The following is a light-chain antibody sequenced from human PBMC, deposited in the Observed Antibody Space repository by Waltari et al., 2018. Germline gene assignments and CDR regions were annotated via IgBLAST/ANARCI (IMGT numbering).Light chain of an antibody. CDR2: TDA. Sequence: QSVLTQPPSVSGAHGQRVTISCTGTSSNIGAGYGFHWYQQFPRPAPKLLIYTDANRPSGVPDRFSGFKSGTSASLVISGLQAEDEAYYYCQTYDTDLSGDVFGGGTKLTVL. J-gene: IGLJ3*02. CDR3: QTYDTDLSGDV. CDR1: SSNIGAGYG. V-gene: IGLV1-40*01.